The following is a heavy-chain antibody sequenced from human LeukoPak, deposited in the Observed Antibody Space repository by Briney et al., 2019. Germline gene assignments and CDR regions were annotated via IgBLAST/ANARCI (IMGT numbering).Heavy chain of an antibody. D-gene: IGHD6-13*01. Sequence: GGSLTLSCAASGFTFSTYAVRWVRQAPGKGREWVSGISASGGTTYYADSVKGRFTISRDNYKNTLYLQMNSLGGEGTAVYYCAKDKAPGSWHTPSDYWGQGTLVTVSS. CDR3: AKDKAPGSWHTPSDY. V-gene: IGHV3-23*01. J-gene: IGHJ4*02. CDR2: ISASGGTT. CDR1: GFTFSTYA.